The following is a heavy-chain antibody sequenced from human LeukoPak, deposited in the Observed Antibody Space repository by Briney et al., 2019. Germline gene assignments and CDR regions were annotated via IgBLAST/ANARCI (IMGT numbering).Heavy chain of an antibody. CDR2: ISTSSST. CDR3: ARTRGRGPGGHFGS. D-gene: IGHD3-10*01. CDR1: GFSFSDHY. J-gene: IGHJ4*02. Sequence: TGGSLRLSCAASGFSFSDHYMSWIRQAPGKGLEWVSYISTSSSTSYADSVEGRFTVSRDNAQSSLFLQMNSLRGEDTAMYYCARTRGRGPGGHFGSWGQGTLVTVSS. V-gene: IGHV3-11*01.